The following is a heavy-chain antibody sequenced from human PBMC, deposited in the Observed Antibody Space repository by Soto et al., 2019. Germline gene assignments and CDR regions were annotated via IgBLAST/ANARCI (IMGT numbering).Heavy chain of an antibody. V-gene: IGHV3-23*01. CDR3: AKDSATKRGPDY. Sequence: EVQLLESGGGLVQPGGSLRLSCAASGFTFSNYAMNWVRQAPGKGLEWVSGISVSSDNTFYADSVKGRFTICRDNSKSTLFLQMNSLRAEDTALYYCAKDSATKRGPDYWGQGTLVTVSS. CDR2: ISVSSDNT. CDR1: GFTFSNYA. J-gene: IGHJ4*02. D-gene: IGHD3-10*01.